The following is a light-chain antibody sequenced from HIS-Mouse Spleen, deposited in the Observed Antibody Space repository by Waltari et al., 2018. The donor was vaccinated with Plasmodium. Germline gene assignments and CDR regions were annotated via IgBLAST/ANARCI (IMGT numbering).Light chain of an antibody. CDR2: AAS. Sequence: DIQMTQSPSSLSASVGERVTLTCRASQSISSYLNWYQQKPGKAPKLLIYAASSLQSGVPSRFSGSGSGTDFTLTISSLQPEDFATYYCQQSYSTPWTFGQGTKVEIK. V-gene: IGKV1-39*01. CDR1: QSISSY. J-gene: IGKJ1*01. CDR3: QQSYSTPWT.